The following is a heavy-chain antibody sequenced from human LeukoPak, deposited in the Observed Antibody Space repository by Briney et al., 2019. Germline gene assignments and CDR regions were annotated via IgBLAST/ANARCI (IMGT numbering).Heavy chain of an antibody. CDR3: ARQEYYYESSGWFDY. Sequence: SETLSLTCTVSGGSISSSSYYWGWIRQPPGKGLEWIGSIYYSGSTYYNPSLKSRVTISVDTSKNQFSLKLSSVTAADTAVYYCARQEYYYESSGWFDYWGQGTLVTVSS. D-gene: IGHD3-22*01. CDR2: IYYSGST. V-gene: IGHV4-39*01. J-gene: IGHJ4*02. CDR1: GGSISSSSYY.